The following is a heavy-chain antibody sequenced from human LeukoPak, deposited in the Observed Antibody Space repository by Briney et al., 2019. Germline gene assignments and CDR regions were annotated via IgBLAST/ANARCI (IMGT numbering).Heavy chain of an antibody. D-gene: IGHD3-16*01. CDR1: GFTFSSYA. V-gene: IGHV3-23*01. CDR2: IIDSGDIT. CDR3: AKLGGQEVYNYYVGV. Sequence: PGGSLRLSCEASGFTFSSYAMSWARQAPGKGLEWVSGIIDSGDITYYANSVKGRFTISRDNSKNTLYLQMDSLRAEDTAVYYCAKLGGQEVYNYYVGVWGKGTTVAVSS. J-gene: IGHJ6*03.